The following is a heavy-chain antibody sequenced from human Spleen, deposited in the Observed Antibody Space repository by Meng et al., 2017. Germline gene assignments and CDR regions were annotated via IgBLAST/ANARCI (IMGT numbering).Heavy chain of an antibody. CDR2: IKSQADGGTT. CDR1: GIIFGNAW. D-gene: IGHD3/OR15-3a*01. CDR3: SAVIF. V-gene: IGHV3-15*01. Sequence: VQLVESGGGLVKPGGSLRLSCAASGIIFGNAWMTWVRQVPGKGLEWVGRIKSQADGGTTDYAAPVKGRFTISRDESKKTVFLQMNSLTIEDTAMYYCSAVIFWGQGTLVTVSS. J-gene: IGHJ4*02.